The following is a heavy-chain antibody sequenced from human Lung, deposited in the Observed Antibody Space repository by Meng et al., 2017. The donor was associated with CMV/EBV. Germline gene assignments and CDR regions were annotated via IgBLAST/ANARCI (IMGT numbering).Heavy chain of an antibody. CDR2: IWYDGSNK. D-gene: IGHD3-10*01. CDR3: AKMMWRGSGRSSFYYGMDV. CDR1: GFIFSNYG. J-gene: IGHJ6*02. Sequence: GESXKISCAASGFIFSNYGMHWVRQAPGKGLEWVAVIWYDGSNKYYVDSVKGRFTISRDNSKNTLYLQMNSLRAEDTAVYYCAKMMWRGSGRSSFYYGMDVWGQGTTVTVSS. V-gene: IGHV3-33*06.